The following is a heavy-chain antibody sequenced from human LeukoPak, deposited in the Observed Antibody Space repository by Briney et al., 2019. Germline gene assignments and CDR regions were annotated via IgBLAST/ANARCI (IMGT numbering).Heavy chain of an antibody. CDR1: GYTFTSYY. J-gene: IGHJ4*02. V-gene: IGHV1-46*01. Sequence: ASVKVSCKASGYTFTSYYMHWVRQAPGQGLEWMGIINPSGGSTIYAQKFQGRVTMTEDTSTDTAYMELSSLRSEDTAVYYCATGWLGGFDYWGQGTLVTVSS. CDR2: INPSGGST. D-gene: IGHD6-19*01. CDR3: ATGWLGGFDY.